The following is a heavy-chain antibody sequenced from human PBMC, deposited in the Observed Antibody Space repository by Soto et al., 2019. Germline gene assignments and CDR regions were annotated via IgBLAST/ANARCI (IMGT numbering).Heavy chain of an antibody. CDR3: AKVRRQATTVTNNWFDP. CDR2: ISGSGGST. D-gene: IGHD4-17*01. CDR1: GFTFSSYA. V-gene: IGHV3-23*01. Sequence: EVQLLESGGGLVQPGGSLRLSCAASGFTFSSYAMSWVRQAPGKGLEWVSAISGSGGSTYYADSVKGRFTISRDNSKNTLYLQMNSLRAEDTAVYYCAKVRRQATTVTNNWFDPWRQGSLVTVSS. J-gene: IGHJ5*02.